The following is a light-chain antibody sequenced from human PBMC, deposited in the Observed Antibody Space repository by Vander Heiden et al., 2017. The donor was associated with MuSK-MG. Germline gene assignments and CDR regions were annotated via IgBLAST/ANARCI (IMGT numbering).Light chain of an antibody. V-gene: IGLV3-21*02. CDR2: VDS. CDR3: QVWDSSSDHVV. CDR1: NIGGKR. J-gene: IGLJ2*01. Sequence: SYVLTKPRSEAVAPGQPARTTSGGSNIGGKRVHWYQQQPGQAAVLVVVVDSERPSGIPERFSGSNSGNTATLTISRGEAGDEVDYYCQVWDSSSDHVVVGGGTKLTVL.